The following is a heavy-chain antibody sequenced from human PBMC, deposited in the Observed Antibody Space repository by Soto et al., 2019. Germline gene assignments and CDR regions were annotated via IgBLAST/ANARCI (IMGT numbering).Heavy chain of an antibody. CDR3: RMGYDDSGGTYHGDDAFDI. Sequence: EVQLVESGGGLVKPGGSLRLSCAASGFTVSIVYMTWFRQAPGKGLEWVGRIKSTAHGGTTDYAAPVQGRFTISRDDSNNTLDLQMNSLRTEDTAVYYCRMGYDDSGGTYHGDDAFDIWCQGTSVTVSS. CDR1: GFTVSIVY. CDR2: IKSTAHGGTT. J-gene: IGHJ3*02. D-gene: IGHD3-22*01. V-gene: IGHV3-15*01.